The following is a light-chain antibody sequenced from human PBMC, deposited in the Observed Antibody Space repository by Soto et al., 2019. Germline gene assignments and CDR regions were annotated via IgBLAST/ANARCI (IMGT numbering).Light chain of an antibody. V-gene: IGKV3-20*01. J-gene: IGKJ1*01. CDR2: GGY. CDR1: QSVSRSN. CDR3: QHYGDSPWT. Sequence: EIVLTQSPGTLSLSPGERATLACRASQSVSRSNVAWYQQKRGQSPRVSSDGGYTRAAGIPDRFSGSGSGPDFTLTISRLEPEDFAVYFCQHYGDSPWTFGQGTKVDIK.